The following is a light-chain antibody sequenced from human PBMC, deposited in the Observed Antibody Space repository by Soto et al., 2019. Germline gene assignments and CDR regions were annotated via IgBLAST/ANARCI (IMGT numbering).Light chain of an antibody. CDR2: KAS. CDR1: QTISSW. J-gene: IGKJ4*01. CDR3: QQCLNWPA. Sequence: DIQITQSPSTLSGSVGDRVTITCRASQTISSWLAWYQQKPGKAPKLLIYKASTSKSGVPSRCSGSGSGTEFTLTISSLQPDDFAFYYCQQCLNWPAFGGGTQVDIK. V-gene: IGKV1-5*03.